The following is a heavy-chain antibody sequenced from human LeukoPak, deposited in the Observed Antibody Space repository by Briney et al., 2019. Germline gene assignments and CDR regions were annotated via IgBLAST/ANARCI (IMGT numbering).Heavy chain of an antibody. J-gene: IGHJ6*02. CDR2: IYSGGST. D-gene: IGHD1-26*01. CDR3: ARDGMGVGATGIYYYYGMDV. Sequence: GGSLRLSCAASGFTVSSNYMSWVRQASGKGLEWVSVIYSGGSTYYADSVKGRFTISRDNSKNTLYLQMNSLRAEDTAVYYCARDGMGVGATGIYYYYGMDVWGQGTTVTVSS. CDR1: GFTVSSNY. V-gene: IGHV3-53*01.